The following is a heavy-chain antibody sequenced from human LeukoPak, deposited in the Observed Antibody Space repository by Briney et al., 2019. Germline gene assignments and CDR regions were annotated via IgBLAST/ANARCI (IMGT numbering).Heavy chain of an antibody. D-gene: IGHD2-2*01. Sequence: SVKVSCKASGGTFISYAISWVRQVPGQGLEWMGRIIPILGTGNNAQKFQGRVTITADKSTSTVYMELSSLRSEDTAVYYCARDLAYCSNTDCYPYFDYWGQGTLVTVSS. V-gene: IGHV1-69*04. CDR3: ARDLAYCSNTDCYPYFDY. J-gene: IGHJ4*02. CDR2: IIPILGTG. CDR1: GGTFISYA.